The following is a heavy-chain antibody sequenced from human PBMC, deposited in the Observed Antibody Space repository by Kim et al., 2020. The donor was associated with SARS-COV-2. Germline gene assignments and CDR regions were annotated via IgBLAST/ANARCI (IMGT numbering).Heavy chain of an antibody. CDR2: ISYDGSNK. CDR1: GFTFSSYA. J-gene: IGHJ4*02. CDR3: AIAHGAWGYCSSTSCYTDY. Sequence: GGSLRLSCAASGFTFSSYAMHWVRQAPGKGLEWVAVISYDGSNKYYADSVKGRFTISRDNSKNTLYLQMNSLRAEDTAVYYCAIAHGAWGYCSSTSCYTDYWGQGTLVTVSS. D-gene: IGHD2-2*02. V-gene: IGHV3-30-3*01.